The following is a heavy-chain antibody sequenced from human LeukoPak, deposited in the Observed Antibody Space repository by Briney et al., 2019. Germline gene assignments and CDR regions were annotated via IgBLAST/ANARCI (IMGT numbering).Heavy chain of an antibody. Sequence: ASVKVSCKASGYTFTNYGINWVRQAPGQGLEWMGWISTYNGDTNYAQKVQGRVTMTTDTSTSTAYMELRGLRSDDTAVYYCASGGYERSKSRLLFDYWGQGTLVTVSS. V-gene: IGHV1-18*01. D-gene: IGHD5-12*01. CDR2: ISTYNGDT. CDR1: GYTFTNYG. CDR3: ASGGYERSKSRLLFDY. J-gene: IGHJ4*02.